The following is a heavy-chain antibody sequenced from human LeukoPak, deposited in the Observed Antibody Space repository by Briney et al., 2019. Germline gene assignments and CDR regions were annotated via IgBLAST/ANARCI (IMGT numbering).Heavy chain of an antibody. J-gene: IGHJ4*02. CDR1: GFTFSSYS. D-gene: IGHD1-26*01. V-gene: IGHV3-48*01. CDR3: VRDHQWAFDY. Sequence: PGGSLRLSCEVSGFTFSSYSMNWVRQAPGKGLEWISNISVGSGTISYADSVKGRFTISRDDAKNSLYLQMSSLRADDTAVYLCVRDHQWAFDYWGQGTLVTVSS. CDR2: ISVGSGTI.